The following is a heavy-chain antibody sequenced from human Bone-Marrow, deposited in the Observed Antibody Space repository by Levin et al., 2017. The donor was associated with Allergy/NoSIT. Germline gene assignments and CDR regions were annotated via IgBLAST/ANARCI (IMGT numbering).Heavy chain of an antibody. V-gene: IGHV3-33*01. Sequence: GGSLRLSCAASGFTFSSYGMHWVRQAPGKGLEWVAVIWYDGSNKYYADSVKGRFTISRDNSKNTLYLQMNSLRAEDTAVYYCARAGVYCSSTSCSSLDYWGQGTLVTVSS. D-gene: IGHD2-2*01. CDR3: ARAGVYCSSTSCSSLDY. J-gene: IGHJ4*02. CDR2: IWYDGSNK. CDR1: GFTFSSYG.